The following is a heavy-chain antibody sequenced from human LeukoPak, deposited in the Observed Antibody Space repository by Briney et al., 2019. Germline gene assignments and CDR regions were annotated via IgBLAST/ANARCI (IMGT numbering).Heavy chain of an antibody. CDR2: IYTSGST. Sequence: SQTLSLTCTVSGGSISSGSYYWSWIRQPAGKGLEWIGRIYTSGSTNYNPSLKSRVTMSVDTSKNQFSLKLSSVTAADTAVYYCARASYVWGREYYFDYWGQGTLVTVSS. CDR1: GGSISSGSYY. J-gene: IGHJ4*02. V-gene: IGHV4-61*02. D-gene: IGHD3-16*01. CDR3: ARASYVWGREYYFDY.